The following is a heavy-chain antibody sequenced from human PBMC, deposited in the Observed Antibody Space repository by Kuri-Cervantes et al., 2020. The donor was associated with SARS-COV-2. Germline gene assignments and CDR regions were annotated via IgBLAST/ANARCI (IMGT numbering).Heavy chain of an antibody. CDR1: GFTFSSYG. V-gene: IGHV3-30*02. J-gene: IGHJ3*02. D-gene: IGHD3-10*01. Sequence: GESLKISCAASGFTFSSYGMHWVRQAPGKGLEWVAFIRYDGSNKYYADSVKGRFTISRDNSKNTLYLQMNSLRAEDTALYYCARDLLGEEAFDIWGQGTMVTVSS. CDR3: ARDLLGEEAFDI. CDR2: IRYDGSNK.